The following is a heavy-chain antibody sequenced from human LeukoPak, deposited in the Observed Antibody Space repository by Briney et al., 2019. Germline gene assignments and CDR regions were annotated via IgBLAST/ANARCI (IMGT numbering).Heavy chain of an antibody. CDR2: IYHSGST. V-gene: IGHV4-38-2*01. D-gene: IGHD3-3*01. CDR1: GYSISSGYY. Sequence: SETLSLTCAVSGYSISSGYYWGWIRQPPGKGLEWIGSIYHSGSTYYNPSLKSRVTISVDTSKNQFSLKLSSATAADTAVYYCARRGGYDFWSGYLTWFDPWGQGTLVTVSS. J-gene: IGHJ5*02. CDR3: ARRGGYDFWSGYLTWFDP.